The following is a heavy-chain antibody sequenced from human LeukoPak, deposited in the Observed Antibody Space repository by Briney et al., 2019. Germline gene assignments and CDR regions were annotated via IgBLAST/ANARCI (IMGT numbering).Heavy chain of an antibody. V-gene: IGHV4-39*01. CDR2: IYYSGST. CDR1: GGSISSGGYY. Sequence: SETLSLTCTVSGGSISSGGYYWSWIRQHPGKGLEWIGYIYYSGSTYYNPSLKSRVTISVDTSKNQFSLKLSSVTAADTAVYYCARHGFTMIPVAQAFDIWGQGTMVTVSS. J-gene: IGHJ3*02. CDR3: ARHGFTMIPVAQAFDI. D-gene: IGHD3-22*01.